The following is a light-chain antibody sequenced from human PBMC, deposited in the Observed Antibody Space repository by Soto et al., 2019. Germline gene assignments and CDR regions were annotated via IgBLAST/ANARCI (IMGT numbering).Light chain of an antibody. J-gene: IGKJ4*01. V-gene: IGKV1-6*01. CDR3: LQESNYPLT. CDR2: SAS. Sequence: IQMTQSPSSLSASVGDRVTITCRASQGVRDDVGWYQQKPGKAPKLLIYSASTLQSGVPSRFSGSGSGTDFTLTISGLQPEDFETYSCLQESNYPLTFGGGTKVEIK. CDR1: QGVRDD.